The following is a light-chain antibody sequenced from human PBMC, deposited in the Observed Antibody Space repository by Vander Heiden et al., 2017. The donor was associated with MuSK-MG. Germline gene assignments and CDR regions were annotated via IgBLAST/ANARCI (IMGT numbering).Light chain of an antibody. V-gene: IGLV3-21*02. CDR2: DDS. CDR1: NIRGKS. Sequence: SYVLTQPPSVSVAPGPTATITCGGNNIRGKSVHWYQQKPGQAPVLFVFDDSDRPSGIPERFSGSNPGNTATLTISRVEAGDEADYYCQVWDSSGDPVIFGGGTKLTVL. J-gene: IGLJ2*01. CDR3: QVWDSSGDPVI.